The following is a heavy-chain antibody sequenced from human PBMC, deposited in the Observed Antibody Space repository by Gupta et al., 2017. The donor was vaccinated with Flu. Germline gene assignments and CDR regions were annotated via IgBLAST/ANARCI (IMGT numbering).Heavy chain of an antibody. Sequence: DSVKGRFTISRDNAKNSLYLQMNSLRGEDTGVYYWAKEDGSYLTGGYHDGMDGWGQGTKVSVSS. V-gene: IGHV3-21*01. D-gene: IGHD1-26*01. CDR3: AKEDGSYLTGGYHDGMDG. J-gene: IGHJ6*02.